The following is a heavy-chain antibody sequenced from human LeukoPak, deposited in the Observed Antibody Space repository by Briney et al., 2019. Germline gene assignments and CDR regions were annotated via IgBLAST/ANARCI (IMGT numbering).Heavy chain of an antibody. V-gene: IGHV3-53*01. J-gene: IGHJ3*02. CDR3: AKPRGGDSWAFDT. CDR2: IYSGGST. CDR1: GFTVSSNY. Sequence: GESLRLSCAASGFTVSSNYMSWVRQAPGKGLEWVSVIYSGGSTYYADSVKGRFTISRDNSKNTLYLQMNSLRAEDTAVYYCAKPRGGDSWAFDTWGQGTMVAVSS. D-gene: IGHD2-21*02.